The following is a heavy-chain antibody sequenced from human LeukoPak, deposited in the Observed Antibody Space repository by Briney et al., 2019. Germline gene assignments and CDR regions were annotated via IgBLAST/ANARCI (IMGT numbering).Heavy chain of an antibody. J-gene: IGHJ4*02. CDR3: VRDKSGSGDY. V-gene: IGHV3-64D*06. CDR2: IVSNGGTT. Sequence: GGSLRLSCSASGFTFSSYAMHWVRQAPGRGLEYVSVIVSNGGTTYYADSVKGRFTISRDNSKSTLYLQMSSLRDEDAAMYYCVRDKSGSGDYWGQGTLVTVSS. D-gene: IGHD3-10*01. CDR1: GFTFSSYA.